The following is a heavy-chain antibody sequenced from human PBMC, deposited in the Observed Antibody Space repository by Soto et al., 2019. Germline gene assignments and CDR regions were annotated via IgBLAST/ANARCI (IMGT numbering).Heavy chain of an antibody. J-gene: IGHJ6*03. CDR1: GGSISSGDYY. D-gene: IGHD4-17*01. CDR2: IYYSGST. CDR3: ARAPYDYGDFYYMDV. Sequence: SETLSLTCTVSGGSISSGDYYWSWIRQPPGKGLEWIGYIYYSGSTYYNPSLKSRVTISVDTSKNQFSLKLSSVTAADTAVYYCARAPYDYGDFYYMDVWGKGTTVTVSS. V-gene: IGHV4-30-4*01.